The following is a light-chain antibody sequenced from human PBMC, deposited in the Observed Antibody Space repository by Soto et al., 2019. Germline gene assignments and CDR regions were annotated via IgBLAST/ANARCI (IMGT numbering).Light chain of an antibody. CDR3: ISYTSSSPYV. Sequence: QSALTQPASVSGSPGQSITISCTGTSSDVGGYNYVSWYQHHPGKAPKLIIFDVSNRPSGISNRFSGSKSGNTASLTISGLQADEEADYYCISYTSSSPYVFGTGTKVTVL. J-gene: IGLJ1*01. V-gene: IGLV2-14*03. CDR2: DVS. CDR1: SSDVGGYNY.